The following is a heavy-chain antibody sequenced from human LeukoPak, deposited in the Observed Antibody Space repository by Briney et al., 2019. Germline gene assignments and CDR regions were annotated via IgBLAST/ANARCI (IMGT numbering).Heavy chain of an antibody. J-gene: IGHJ5*02. CDR1: GFTLSDYH. V-gene: IGHV3-21*01. CDR3: ARSGGPGTYHQLRYNWFDP. Sequence: GGSLRLSCAASGFTLSDYHMNWVRQAPGKALEWLSSITTISHYIYYAGAVRGRFTISRDNAKNSLYLQMNSLRGEDTAVYYCARSGGPGTYHQLRYNWFDPWGQGTLVTVSS. CDR2: ITTISHYI. D-gene: IGHD3-10*01.